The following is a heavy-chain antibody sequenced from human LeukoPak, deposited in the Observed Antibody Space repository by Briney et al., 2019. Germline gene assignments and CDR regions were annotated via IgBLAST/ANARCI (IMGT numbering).Heavy chain of an antibody. CDR1: GGSISSRSYY. CDR3: ARTSATSDH. CDR2: IYYIGST. V-gene: IGHV4-39*01. J-gene: IGHJ4*02. Sequence: SETLSLTCTVSGGSISSRSYYWGSIRQPPGKGLEWIGSIYYIGSTYYSPPLKSRVTMSIDTSKNQFSLKRSSVTAADTAIYYCARTSATSDHWGQGALVTVSS.